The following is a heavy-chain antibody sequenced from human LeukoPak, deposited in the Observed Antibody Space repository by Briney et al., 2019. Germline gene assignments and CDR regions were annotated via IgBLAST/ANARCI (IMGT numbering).Heavy chain of an antibody. CDR3: ARGPTYYDILTGYYPIDY. V-gene: IGHV4-59*01. Sequence: SETLSLTCTVSGGSISSYYWSWIRQPPGKGLEWIGYIYYSGSPNYNPSLKSRVTISVDTSKNQFSLKLSSVTAADTAVYYCARGPTYYDILTGYYPIDYWGQGTLVTVSS. CDR1: GGSISSYY. D-gene: IGHD3-9*01. CDR2: IYYSGSP. J-gene: IGHJ4*02.